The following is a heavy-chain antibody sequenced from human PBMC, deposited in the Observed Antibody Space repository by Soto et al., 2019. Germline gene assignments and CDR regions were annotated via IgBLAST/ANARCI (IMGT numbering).Heavy chain of an antibody. CDR3: ARAKYYYGSGSWYFDL. CDR2: IWYDGSNK. J-gene: IGHJ2*01. D-gene: IGHD3-10*01. V-gene: IGHV3-33*01. Sequence: QVQLVESGGGVVQPGRSLRLSCAASGFTFSSYGMHWVRQAPGKGLEWVAVIWYDGSNKYYADSVKGRFTISRDNSKNTLYLQMSSLRAEDTAVYYCARAKYYYGSGSWYFDLWGRGTLVTVSS. CDR1: GFTFSSYG.